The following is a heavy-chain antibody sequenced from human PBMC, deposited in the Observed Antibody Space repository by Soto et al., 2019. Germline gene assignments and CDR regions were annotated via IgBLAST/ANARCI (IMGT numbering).Heavy chain of an antibody. Sequence: QVQLVESGGGVVQPGRSLRLSCAASGFTFSSYGMHWVRQAPGKGLEWVTLISYDGSNKYYADSVKGRFTISRDNSKNTLYLQMKSLRAEDTAVYYGASSTQEGYYYYYGMDVWGQGTTVTVS. CDR1: GFTFSSYG. CDR2: ISYDGSNK. V-gene: IGHV3-30*03. CDR3: ASSTQEGYYYYYGMDV. J-gene: IGHJ6*02.